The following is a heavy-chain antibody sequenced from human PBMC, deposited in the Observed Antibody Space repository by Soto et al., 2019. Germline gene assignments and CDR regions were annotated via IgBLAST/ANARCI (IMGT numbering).Heavy chain of an antibody. CDR1: GFTFSSYW. D-gene: IGHD6-19*01. Sequence: GGSLRLSCAASGFTFSSYWMHWVRQAPGKGLVWVSRINSDGSSTSYADSVKGRFTISRDNAKNTLYLQMNSLRAEDTAVYYCAREYSSGWSLYYYYYMDVWGKGTTVTVSS. CDR2: INSDGSST. J-gene: IGHJ6*03. CDR3: AREYSSGWSLYYYYYMDV. V-gene: IGHV3-74*01.